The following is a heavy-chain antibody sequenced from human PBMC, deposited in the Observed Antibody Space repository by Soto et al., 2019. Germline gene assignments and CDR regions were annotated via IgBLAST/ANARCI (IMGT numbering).Heavy chain of an antibody. J-gene: IGHJ6*02. V-gene: IGHV4-31*03. CDR2: IYYTGST. CDR1: GASISSGGYY. D-gene: IGHD3-10*01. CDR3: ARDLRFRGFYGMDV. Sequence: TSETLSLTCTVSGASISSGGYYWSWIRQHPGKGLEWIGYIYYTGSTYYNPSLKSRVTISVDTSKNQFSLKLSSVTAADTAVYYCARDLRFRGFYGMDVWGQGTTVTVS.